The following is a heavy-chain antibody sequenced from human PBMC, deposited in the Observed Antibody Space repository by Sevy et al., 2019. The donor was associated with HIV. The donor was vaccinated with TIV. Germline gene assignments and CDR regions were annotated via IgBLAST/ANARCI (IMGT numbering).Heavy chain of an antibody. CDR2: ISGSGVST. D-gene: IGHD7-27*01. J-gene: IGHJ4*02. V-gene: IGHV3-23*01. CDR3: AKFAGDFPHFDF. CDR1: GFTLNNYA. Sequence: GGFLRLSCAASGFTLNNYAMNWVRQAPGKGLEWVSGISGSGVSTYYADAVKGRFTISRDNSKNTLYLHMNSLRADDTALYYCAKFAGDFPHFDFWGLGTLVTVSS.